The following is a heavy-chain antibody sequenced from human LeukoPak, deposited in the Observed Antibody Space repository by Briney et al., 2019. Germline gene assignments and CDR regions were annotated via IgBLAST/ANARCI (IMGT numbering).Heavy chain of an antibody. V-gene: IGHV4-4*07. J-gene: IGHJ4*02. D-gene: IGHD3-10*01. CDR2: IYASGYT. CDR1: GDSISSYY. Sequence: SETLSLTRTVSGDSISSYYWNWIRQPAGKGLEWIGRIYASGYTEYNPSLQTRVTMSVDTPKNEFSLKVDTVTAADTAVYFCARNHIVTGTYFDSWGQGILVTVSS. CDR3: ARNHIVTGTYFDS.